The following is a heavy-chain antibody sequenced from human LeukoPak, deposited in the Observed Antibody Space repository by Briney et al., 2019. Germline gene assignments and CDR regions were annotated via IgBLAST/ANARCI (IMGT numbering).Heavy chain of an antibody. V-gene: IGHV3-48*03. D-gene: IGHD1-14*01. CDR1: GFTFSSYE. CDR2: ISSSGSTI. Sequence: PGGSLRLSCAASGFTFSSYEMNWVRQAPGKGLEWASYISSSGSTIYYADSVKGRFTISRDNAKNSLYLQMNSLRAEDTAVYYCARALTEYYYYYMDVWGKGTTVTVSS. J-gene: IGHJ6*03. CDR3: ARALTEYYYYYMDV.